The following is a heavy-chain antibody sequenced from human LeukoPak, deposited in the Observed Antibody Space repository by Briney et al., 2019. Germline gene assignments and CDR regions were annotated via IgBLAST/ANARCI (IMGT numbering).Heavy chain of an antibody. D-gene: IGHD3-16*02. V-gene: IGHV3-73*01. Sequence: SGGSLRHSCAASGFTFSGSAMHWVRQASGKGLEWVGRIRSKANSYATAYAASVKGRFTISRDDSKNTAYLQMNSLKTEDTAVYYCTRPYLGELSFFDYWGQGTLVTVSS. CDR2: IRSKANSYAT. CDR3: TRPYLGELSFFDY. J-gene: IGHJ4*02. CDR1: GFTFSGSA.